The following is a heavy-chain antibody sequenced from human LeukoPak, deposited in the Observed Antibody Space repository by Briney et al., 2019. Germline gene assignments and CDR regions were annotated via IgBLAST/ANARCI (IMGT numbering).Heavy chain of an antibody. CDR2: ISGSGGST. Sequence: HPGGSLRLSCAASGFTFSSYAMSWVRQAPGKGLEWVSAISGSGGSTYYADSVKGRFTISRDNSKNTLYLQMNSLRAEDTAVYYCAKDYGDYGVFGWFDPWGQGTLVTVSS. D-gene: IGHD4-17*01. J-gene: IGHJ5*02. V-gene: IGHV3-23*01. CDR1: GFTFSSYA. CDR3: AKDYGDYGVFGWFDP.